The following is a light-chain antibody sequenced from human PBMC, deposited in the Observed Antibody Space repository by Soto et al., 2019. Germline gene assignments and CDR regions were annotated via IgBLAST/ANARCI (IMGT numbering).Light chain of an antibody. V-gene: IGLV2-14*01. Sequence: QSALTQPASVSGSPGQSITISCTGTSSDVGGYNYVSWYQQHPGKAPKLMIYDVSNRPSGVSNRFSGSKSGNTASLTISGLQAEDEAEYYYSSYTSSSTLHYVFGTGTKLTVL. CDR1: SSDVGGYNY. CDR2: DVS. CDR3: SSYTSSSTLHYV. J-gene: IGLJ1*01.